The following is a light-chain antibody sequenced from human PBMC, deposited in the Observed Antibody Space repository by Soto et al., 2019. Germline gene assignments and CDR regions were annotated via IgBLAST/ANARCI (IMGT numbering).Light chain of an antibody. J-gene: IGLJ3*02. CDR3: SSYTTSSIPV. V-gene: IGLV2-14*01. CDR1: SSDVGYYNY. CDR2: EVS. Sequence: QSALTQPASVSGSPGQSITISCTGTSSDVGYYNYVSWYQQHPGKAPKLMIYEVSNRPSGVSNRFSGSKSGNTASLTISGLQAEDEANYYCSSYTTSSIPVFGGGTKVTVL.